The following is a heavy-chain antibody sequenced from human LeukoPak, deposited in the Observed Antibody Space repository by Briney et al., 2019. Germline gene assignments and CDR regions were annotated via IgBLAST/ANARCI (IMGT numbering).Heavy chain of an antibody. CDR1: GASVGIAGYY. Sequence: SETLSLTCTVSGASVGIAGYYWSWIRQPPGGGLEWIGYIYYISNTNYNPSLKSRVTMSVDPSKNQFSLKLNSVTAADTAVYYCARTQSQSGSYRYYFGYWGQGTLVTVSS. J-gene: IGHJ4*02. CDR2: IYYISNT. D-gene: IGHD1-26*01. CDR3: ARTQSQSGSYRYYFGY. V-gene: IGHV4-61*08.